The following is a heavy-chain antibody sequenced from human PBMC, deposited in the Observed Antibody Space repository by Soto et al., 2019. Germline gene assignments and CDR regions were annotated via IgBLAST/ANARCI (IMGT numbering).Heavy chain of an antibody. J-gene: IGHJ5*02. V-gene: IGHV4-31*03. Sequence: PSETLSLTCSVSGGSISSGGYYWSWIRQHPGKGLEWIGYIYYSGSTYYNPSLKSRVTISVDTSKNQFSLKLSSVTAADTAVYYCARGPGDSYYDFWSGYSVPNWLDPWGQGTLVTVSS. CDR1: GGSISSGGYY. CDR3: ARGPGDSYYDFWSGYSVPNWLDP. D-gene: IGHD3-3*01. CDR2: IYYSGST.